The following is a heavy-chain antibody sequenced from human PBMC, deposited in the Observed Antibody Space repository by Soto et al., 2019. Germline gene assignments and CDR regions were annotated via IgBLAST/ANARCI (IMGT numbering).Heavy chain of an antibody. CDR1: GFTFSSYA. CDR3: AKGKVLTVSSTNY. D-gene: IGHD2-2*01. J-gene: IGHJ4*02. V-gene: IGHV3-23*01. CDR2: IIGSGTST. Sequence: EVQLLESGGGLVQPGGSLRLSCAASGFTFSSYAMSWVRQAPGMGREWVSGIIGSGTSTYYADSVKGRFTISRDNSKNTLFLQMNSLRAEDTAVYDCAKGKVLTVSSTNYWGQGTLVTVSS.